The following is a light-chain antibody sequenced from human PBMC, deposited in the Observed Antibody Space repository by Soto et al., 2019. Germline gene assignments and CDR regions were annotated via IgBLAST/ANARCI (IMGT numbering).Light chain of an antibody. V-gene: IGKV1-12*01. CDR1: QDIDTY. J-gene: IGKJ4*01. Sequence: DIQMTQSPSSVSASVGDRVIITCRASQDIDTYLAWYQLKPGKAPNLLIYAASNLQDEVPSRFSGSGSGTGFTLSISSLQPEDFATYYCQQAKGFPLTFGGGTKVESK. CDR3: QQAKGFPLT. CDR2: AAS.